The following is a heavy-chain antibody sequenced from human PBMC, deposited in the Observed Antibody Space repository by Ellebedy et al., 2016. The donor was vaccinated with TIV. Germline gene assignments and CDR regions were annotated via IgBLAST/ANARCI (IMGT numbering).Heavy chain of an antibody. CDR1: GYTFPSYY. CDR3: ARGSVYDSSGYYYGGRSDA. J-gene: IGHJ5*02. V-gene: IGHV1-46*01. Sequence: AASVKVSCKASGYTFPSYYMHWVRQAPGQGLEWMGRINLSDGSTSYAQKFQGRVTMTRDTSTSTVYMELSSLRSEDTAVYSCARGSVYDSSGYYYGGRSDAWGQGSLVTVSS. CDR2: INLSDGST. D-gene: IGHD3-22*01.